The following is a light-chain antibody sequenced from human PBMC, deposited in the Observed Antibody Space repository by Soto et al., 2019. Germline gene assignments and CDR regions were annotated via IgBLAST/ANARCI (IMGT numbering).Light chain of an antibody. Sequence: VMTQAREKLSVCSGERATPSCRSSQSVSSTLAWYQQKPGQAPRLLIYGASTRATGIPARFSGSGSGTEFTLTICSLQSEDFAVFYCQQYNNWPPGTFGQGTKVEL. CDR3: QQYNNWPPGT. CDR1: QSVSST. J-gene: IGKJ1*01. CDR2: GAS. V-gene: IGKV3-15*01.